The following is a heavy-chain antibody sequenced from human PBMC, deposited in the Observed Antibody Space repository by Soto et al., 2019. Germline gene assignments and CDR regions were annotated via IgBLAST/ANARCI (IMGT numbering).Heavy chain of an antibody. CDR2: IWYDGSNK. J-gene: IGHJ3*02. CDR1: GFTFSSYG. D-gene: IGHD6-19*01. V-gene: IGHV3-33*01. CDR3: ARDLYSSGWADAFDI. Sequence: QVQLVECGGGVVQPGRSLRLSCAASGFTFSSYGMHWVRQAPGKGLEWVAVIWYDGSNKYYADSVKGRFTISRDNSKNTLYLQMNSLRAEDTAVYYCARDLYSSGWADAFDIWGQGTMVSVSS.